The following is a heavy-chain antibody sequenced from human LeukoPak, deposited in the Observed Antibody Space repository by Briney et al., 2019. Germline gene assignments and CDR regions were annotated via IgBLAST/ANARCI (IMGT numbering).Heavy chain of an antibody. V-gene: IGHV4-39*07. CDR3: ARGSGNRDFVVGWFDP. CDR2: IYYSGTT. Sequence: PSETLSLTCTVSGGSISSSPYYWGWIRQPPGKGLEWIGSIYYSGTTHYNPSLESRVTLSVDTSKNQFSLNLSSVTAADTAVYYCARGSGNRDFVVGWFDPWGQGTLVTVSS. J-gene: IGHJ5*02. CDR1: GGSISSSPYY. D-gene: IGHD3-16*02.